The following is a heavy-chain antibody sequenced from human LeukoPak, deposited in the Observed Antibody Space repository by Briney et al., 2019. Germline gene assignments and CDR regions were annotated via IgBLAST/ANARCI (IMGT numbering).Heavy chain of an antibody. J-gene: IGHJ4*02. CDR2: MNPNSGNT. CDR1: GYTFTSYD. CDR3: ARVTKQLARYFDY. D-gene: IGHD6-13*01. Sequence: ASVKVSCKASGYTFTSYDINWERQATGQGLEWMGWMNPNSGNTGYAQKFQGRVTMTRNTSISTAYMELSSLRSEDTAVYYCARVTKQLARYFDYWGQGTLVTVSS. V-gene: IGHV1-8*01.